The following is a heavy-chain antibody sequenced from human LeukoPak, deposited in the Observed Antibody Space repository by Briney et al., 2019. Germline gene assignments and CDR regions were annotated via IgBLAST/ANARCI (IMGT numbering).Heavy chain of an antibody. CDR1: WFSFRNYN. CDR3: TRGCGGSCYPPPFQH. Sequence: GSLRLPRAAPWFSFRNYNMLWVRQAPGKGLELGSYITSSSETIYYADSVKGRFTISRDNAKNSLYLQMISLRDEDAALYYCTRGCGGSCYPPPFQHWGQGTLVTVSS. J-gene: IGHJ1*01. V-gene: IGHV3-48*02. D-gene: IGHD2-15*01. CDR2: ITSSSETI.